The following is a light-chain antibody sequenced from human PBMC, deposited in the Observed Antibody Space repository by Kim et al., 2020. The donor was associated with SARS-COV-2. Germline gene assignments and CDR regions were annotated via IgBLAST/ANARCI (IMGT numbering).Light chain of an antibody. CDR1: TGAVTSGHY. V-gene: IGLV7-46*01. CDR2: DIT. Sequence: PGGTLTLTCGSSTGAVTSGHYPYWFQQKPGQAPRTLIYDITNKHSCTPARFSGSLLGDKAALTLSGAQPEDEAEYYCLLSSGGARVFGGGTKLTVL. CDR3: LLSSGGARV. J-gene: IGLJ2*01.